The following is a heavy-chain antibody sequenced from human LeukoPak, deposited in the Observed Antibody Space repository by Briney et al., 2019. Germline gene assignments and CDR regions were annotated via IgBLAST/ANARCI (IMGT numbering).Heavy chain of an antibody. Sequence: SETLSLTCAVYGGSFSGYYWSWIRQPPGKGLEWIGEINHSGSTNYNPSLKSRVTISVDTSKNQFSLKLSSVTAADTAVYYCAREFGGYSYGTVTDAFDIWGQGTMVTVSS. D-gene: IGHD5-18*01. J-gene: IGHJ3*02. CDR2: INHSGST. CDR1: GGSFSGYY. V-gene: IGHV4-34*01. CDR3: AREFGGYSYGTVTDAFDI.